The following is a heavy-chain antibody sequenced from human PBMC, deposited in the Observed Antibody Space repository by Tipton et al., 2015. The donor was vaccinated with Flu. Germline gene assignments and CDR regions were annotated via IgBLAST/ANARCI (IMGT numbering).Heavy chain of an antibody. CDR3: ASFISEYNWNYGEGLDY. Sequence: TLSLTCTVSGYSISSGYYWGWIRQPPGKGLEWIGSIYHSGSTYCNPSLKSRATISVDTSKNQFSLKLSSVTAADTAVYYCASFISEYNWNYGEGLDYWGQRTLVTVSA. D-gene: IGHD1-7*01. CDR1: GYSISSGYY. J-gene: IGHJ4*02. CDR2: IYHSGST. V-gene: IGHV4-38-2*02.